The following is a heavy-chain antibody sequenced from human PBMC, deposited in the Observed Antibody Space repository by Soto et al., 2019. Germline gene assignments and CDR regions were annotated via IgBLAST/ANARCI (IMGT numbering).Heavy chain of an antibody. Sequence: SRTLSLTCAITGDSVSSNSACWSWVRQSPSRGLEWLGRTYYRSKWYYEYAVSVRGRITINPDTSKNQYSLQLNSVTPEDTAVYFCARGEQYSGRIFDYWGQGTLVTVSS. D-gene: IGHD1-26*01. CDR1: GDSVSSNSAC. CDR2: TYYRSKWYY. CDR3: ARGEQYSGRIFDY. J-gene: IGHJ4*01. V-gene: IGHV6-1*01.